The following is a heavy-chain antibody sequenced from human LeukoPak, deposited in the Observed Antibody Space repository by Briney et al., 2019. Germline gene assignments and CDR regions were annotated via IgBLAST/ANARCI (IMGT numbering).Heavy chain of an antibody. CDR2: IIPIFGTA. Sequence: SVKVSCKASGGTFSSYAISWVRQAPGQGLEWMGGIIPIFGTANYAQMFQGRITITADESTSTGYMELSSLRSEDTAVYYCARSEGATASAFDIWGQGTMVTVSS. J-gene: IGHJ3*02. CDR1: GGTFSSYA. D-gene: IGHD1-26*01. CDR3: ARSEGATASAFDI. V-gene: IGHV1-69*13.